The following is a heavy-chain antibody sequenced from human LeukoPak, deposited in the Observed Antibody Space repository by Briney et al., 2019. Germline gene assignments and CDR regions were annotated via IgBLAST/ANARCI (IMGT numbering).Heavy chain of an antibody. CDR3: ARQGIVLLGYYYYFGMDI. D-gene: IGHD3-16*02. V-gene: IGHV4-39*01. CDR2: IYYSGTT. CDR1: GGSINNSSYY. J-gene: IGHJ6*02. Sequence: SETLSLTCSVSGGSINNSSYYWGWIRQPPGKGLEWIGTIYYSGTTYYSPSLKSRVTISSDPSKNQFSLKSSSVTAADTAVYYCARQGIVLLGYYYYFGMDIWGQGTTVTVSS.